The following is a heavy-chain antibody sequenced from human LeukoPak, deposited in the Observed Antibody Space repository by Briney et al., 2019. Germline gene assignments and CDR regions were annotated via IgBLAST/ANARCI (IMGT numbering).Heavy chain of an antibody. J-gene: IGHJ6*03. V-gene: IGHV4-39*01. Sequence: SETLSLTCSVSGGSISSSSYFWGWIRQPPGKGLEWIASVHSSGSTYYNPSLKSRVTIPIDTSKNQFSLKLSSVTAADTAVYFCARQLYVSGSYYAPMDVWGKGTTVTISS. CDR2: VHSSGST. D-gene: IGHD3-10*01. CDR3: ARQLYVSGSYYAPMDV. CDR1: GGSISSSSYF.